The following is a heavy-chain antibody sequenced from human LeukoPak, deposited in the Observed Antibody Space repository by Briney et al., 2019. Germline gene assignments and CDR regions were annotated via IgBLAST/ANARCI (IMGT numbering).Heavy chain of an antibody. V-gene: IGHV4-31*03. CDR2: IYYSGST. J-gene: IGHJ4*02. CDR3: ARDYYDSSGPMMMVD. CDR1: GGSISSDGYY. Sequence: SETLSLTCTVSGGSISSDGYYWSWIRQHPGKGLEWIGYIYYSGSTYYNPSLKSRVTISVDTSKNQFSLKLSSVTAADTAVYYCARDYYDSSGPMMMVDWGQGTLVTVSS. D-gene: IGHD3-22*01.